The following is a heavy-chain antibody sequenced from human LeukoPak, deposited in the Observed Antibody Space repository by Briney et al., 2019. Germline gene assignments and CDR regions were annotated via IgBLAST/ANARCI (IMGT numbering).Heavy chain of an antibody. D-gene: IGHD3-16*02. CDR3: ARPARPYRQMNWFDS. Sequence: SETLSLTCTLSGGSVSGYYWSWIRQSPGKGLEWIGVSNNSGTTNYNPSLKSRVTISVDTSKNQVSLKVSSVTAADTAVYYCARPARPYRQMNWFDSWGQGTLVTVSS. J-gene: IGHJ5*01. CDR2: SNNSGTT. V-gene: IGHV4-34*01. CDR1: GGSVSGYY.